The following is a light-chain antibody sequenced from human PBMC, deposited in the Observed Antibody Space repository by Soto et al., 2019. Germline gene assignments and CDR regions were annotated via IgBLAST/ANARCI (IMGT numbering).Light chain of an antibody. CDR2: DAS. J-gene: IGKJ1*01. Sequence: IHMTQSPSTLSASVGDRVTITCRARQSINIWLAWYQQKPGKAPKLLIYDASILESGVPSRFSGSGSGTEFTLTISSLQPDDFATYYCQQYNSYRTFGQGTKVDIK. V-gene: IGKV1-5*01. CDR3: QQYNSYRT. CDR1: QSINIW.